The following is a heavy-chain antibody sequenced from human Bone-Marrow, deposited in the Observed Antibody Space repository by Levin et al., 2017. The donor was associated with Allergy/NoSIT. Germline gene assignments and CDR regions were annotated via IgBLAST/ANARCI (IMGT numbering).Heavy chain of an antibody. V-gene: IGHV4-34*01. CDR2: INHSGST. CDR1: GGSFSGYY. Sequence: SETLSLTCAVDGGSFSGYYWSWIRQPPGKGLEWIGEINHSGSTNYNPSLKSRVTISVDTSKNQFSLKLSSVTAADTAVYYMARCPPRKWLVQRYFDYWGQGTLVTVSS. D-gene: IGHD6-19*01. CDR3: ARCPPRKWLVQRYFDY. J-gene: IGHJ4*02.